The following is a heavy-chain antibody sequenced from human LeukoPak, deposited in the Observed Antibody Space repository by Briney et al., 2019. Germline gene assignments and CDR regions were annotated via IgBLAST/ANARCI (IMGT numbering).Heavy chain of an antibody. Sequence: ASVKVSCKASGYTFTSYYMHWVRQAPGQGLEWMGWISAYNGNTNYAQKLQGRVTMTTDTSTSTAYMELRSLRSDDTAVYYCATSRNWNDLDFHHWGQGTLVTVSS. J-gene: IGHJ1*01. CDR3: ATSRNWNDLDFHH. CDR2: ISAYNGNT. CDR1: GYTFTSYY. V-gene: IGHV1-18*04. D-gene: IGHD1-1*01.